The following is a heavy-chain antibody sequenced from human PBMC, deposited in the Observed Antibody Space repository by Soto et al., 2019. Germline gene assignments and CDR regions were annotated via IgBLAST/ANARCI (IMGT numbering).Heavy chain of an antibody. J-gene: IGHJ6*03. CDR3: ARNRAGGLNYYYYMDV. V-gene: IGHV3-21*01. CDR1: GFTFSSYS. Sequence: EVQLVESGGGLVKPGGSLRLSCVVSGFTFSSYSMNWVRQAPGKGLEWVSSISSSSSYIYYADSEKGRFTISRDNAKNSLYLQMNSLRAEDTAVYYCARNRAGGLNYYYYMDVWGKGTTVTVSS. CDR2: ISSSSSYI. D-gene: IGHD1-26*01.